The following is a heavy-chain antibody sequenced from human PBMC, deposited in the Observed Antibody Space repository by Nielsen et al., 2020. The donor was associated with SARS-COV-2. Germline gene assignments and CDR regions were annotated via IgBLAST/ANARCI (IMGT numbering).Heavy chain of an antibody. CDR3: ARGPSFRGVIPAAFDY. CDR2: INHSGST. V-gene: IGHV4-34*01. Sequence: SETLSLTCAVYGGSFSGYYWSWIRQPPGKGLEWIGEINHSGSTNYNPSLKSRVTISVDTSKNQFSLKLSSVTAADTAVYYCARGPSFRGVIPAAFDYWGQGTLVTVSS. D-gene: IGHD3-16*02. CDR1: GGSFSGYY. J-gene: IGHJ4*02.